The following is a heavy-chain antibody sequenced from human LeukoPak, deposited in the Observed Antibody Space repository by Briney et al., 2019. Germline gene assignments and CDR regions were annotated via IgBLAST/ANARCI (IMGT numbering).Heavy chain of an antibody. CDR3: ASPRARGYSYGLNFDY. CDR1: GGTSSSYA. D-gene: IGHD5-18*01. Sequence: GASVKVSCKASGGTSSSYAISWVRQAPGQGLEWMGGIIPIFGTANYAQKFQGRVTITADESTSTAYMELSSLRSEDTAVYYCASPRARGYSYGLNFDYWGQGTLVTVSS. V-gene: IGHV1-69*13. CDR2: IIPIFGTA. J-gene: IGHJ4*02.